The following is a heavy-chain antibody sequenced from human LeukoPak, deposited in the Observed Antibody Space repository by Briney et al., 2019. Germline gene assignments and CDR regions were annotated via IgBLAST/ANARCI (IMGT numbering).Heavy chain of an antibody. CDR1: GYSFTSYW. V-gene: IGHV5-51*01. CDR2: IYPGDSDT. CDR3: ARIGATIIDPDY. Sequence: GESLKISCKGSGYSFTSYWIGWVRQTPGKGLEWMGSIYPGDSDTRYNPSFQGRVTISVDKSISTAYLQWSSLKASDTAMYYCARIGATIIDPDYWGQGTLVTVSS. J-gene: IGHJ4*02. D-gene: IGHD1-26*01.